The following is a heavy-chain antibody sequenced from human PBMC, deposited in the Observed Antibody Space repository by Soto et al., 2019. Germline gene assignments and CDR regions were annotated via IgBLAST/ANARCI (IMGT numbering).Heavy chain of an antibody. J-gene: IGHJ5*02. CDR3: ATGVWDCVGDSCSGWIGP. Sequence: QVQLLQSGPEVKKPGSSVKVSCKASGGTFSSYPINWVRQAPGQGLEWMGGFIPLLETANYPQNFQGRVSITAAESATTACLELSGLRFDDTAVYYCATGVWDCVGDSCSGWIGPWGKGTLVTVSS. V-gene: IGHV1-69*01. CDR1: GGTFSSYP. CDR2: FIPLLETA. D-gene: IGHD2-15*01.